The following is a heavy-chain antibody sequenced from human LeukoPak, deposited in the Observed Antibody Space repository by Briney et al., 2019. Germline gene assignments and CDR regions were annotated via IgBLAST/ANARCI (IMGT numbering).Heavy chain of an antibody. J-gene: IGHJ4*02. CDR2: IYPDDSDT. V-gene: IGHV5-51*01. CDR1: GYSFTSYW. D-gene: IGHD6-19*01. CDR3: ARQRRSSGWPNDY. Sequence: HGESLKISCKGSGYSFTSYWIAWVRQMPGKGLEWMGIIYPDDSDTRYSPSFQGQVTITADKSISTAYLQWSSLKASDSAMYYCARQRRSSGWPNDYWGQGTLVTVSS.